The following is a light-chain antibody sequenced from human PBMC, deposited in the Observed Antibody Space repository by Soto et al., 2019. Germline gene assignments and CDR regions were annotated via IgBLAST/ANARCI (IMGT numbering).Light chain of an antibody. CDR3: HQYHSLPLT. CDR2: DAS. CDR1: QDISNS. Sequence: DIQMTQSQSSLSASVGDRVTITCQASQDISNSISWYQQRPGKAPKLVIHDASTLETGVPSRLSGSGSGTEFTFTITTLQSEDIATYYCHQYHSLPLTVGGGTKVEIK. V-gene: IGKV1-33*01. J-gene: IGKJ4*01.